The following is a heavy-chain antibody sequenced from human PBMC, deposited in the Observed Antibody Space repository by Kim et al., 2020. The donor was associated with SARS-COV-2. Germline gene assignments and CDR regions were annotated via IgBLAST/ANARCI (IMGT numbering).Heavy chain of an antibody. V-gene: IGHV1-69*13. CDR1: GGTFSSYA. D-gene: IGHD6-13*01. CDR2: IIPIFGTA. CDR3: ARESTFPYSSSWNYYYYGMDV. J-gene: IGHJ6*02. Sequence: SVKVSCKASGGTFSSYAISWVRQAPGQGLEWMGRIIPIFGTANYAQKIQGRVTITADESTSTAYMELSSLRSEDTAVYYCARESTFPYSSSWNYYYYGMDVWGQGTTGTVSS.